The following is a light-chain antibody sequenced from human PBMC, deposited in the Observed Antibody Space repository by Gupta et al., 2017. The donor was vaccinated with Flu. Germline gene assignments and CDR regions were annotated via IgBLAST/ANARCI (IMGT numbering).Light chain of an antibody. Sequence: IVLTQSPGTLSLSPGERATLSCRASQHVSGGQLAWYQQKPGQAPRLLIYDAFNRAAGIPDRFSGRGSGTDFILTISRLEPEDFAVYFCQQYGYSLTFGGGTKVEI. J-gene: IGKJ4*01. CDR3: QQYGYSLT. CDR1: QHVSGGQ. CDR2: DAF. V-gene: IGKV3-20*01.